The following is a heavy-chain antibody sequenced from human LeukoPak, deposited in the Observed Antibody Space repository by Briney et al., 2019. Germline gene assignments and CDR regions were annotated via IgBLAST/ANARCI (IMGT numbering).Heavy chain of an antibody. CDR3: VSGSLQSGYNFDY. V-gene: IGHV3-74*01. J-gene: IGHJ4*02. Sequence: GGSLRLSCAASGFTFDDYAMHWIRQVPGKGLVWVSHIKYDGSATNYADSVKGRFTISRDNAKNTLYLQMNSLRAEDTAVYYCVSGSLQSGYNFDYWGQGALVTVSS. D-gene: IGHD3-3*01. CDR2: IKYDGSAT. CDR1: GFTFDDYA.